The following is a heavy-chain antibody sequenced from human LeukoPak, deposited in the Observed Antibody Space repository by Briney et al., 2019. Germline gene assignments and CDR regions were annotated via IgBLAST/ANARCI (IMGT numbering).Heavy chain of an antibody. CDR3: ARGGKDFWSGYYGGGLGVYFDY. D-gene: IGHD3-3*01. V-gene: IGHV3-74*01. J-gene: IGHJ4*02. Sequence: PGGSLRLSCAASGFTFSDYWMHWVRQAPGKGLVWVSRISSDGSRVTYADSVKGRFTISGDNAKNSLYLQMNSLRAEDTAVYYCARGGKDFWSGYYGGGLGVYFDYWGQGTLVTVSS. CDR2: ISSDGSRV. CDR1: GFTFSDYW.